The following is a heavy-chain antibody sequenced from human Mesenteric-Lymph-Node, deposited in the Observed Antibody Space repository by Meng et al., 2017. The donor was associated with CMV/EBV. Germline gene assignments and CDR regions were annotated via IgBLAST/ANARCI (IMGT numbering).Heavy chain of an antibody. Sequence: SGVSIRSYYWSWIRQPPGKGLEWIGYIHYSGSSDYNPSLKSRVAMSVDTSRDQFSLKLSSVTAADTAVYFCARDKYDFWSGHWFDPWGQGTLVTVSS. CDR3: ARDKYDFWSGHWFDP. V-gene: IGHV4-59*01. J-gene: IGHJ5*02. D-gene: IGHD3-3*01. CDR1: GVSIRSYY. CDR2: IHYSGSS.